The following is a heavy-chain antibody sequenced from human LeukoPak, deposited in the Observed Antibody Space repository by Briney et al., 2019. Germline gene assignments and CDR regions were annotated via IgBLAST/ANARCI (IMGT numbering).Heavy chain of an antibody. J-gene: IGHJ4*02. CDR2: IYYSGST. CDR1: GGSISSGDYY. D-gene: IGHD2-8*01. V-gene: IGHV4-31*03. Sequence: PSETLSLTCTVSGGSISSGDYYWSWIRPLPGKGLEWLGYIYYSGSTYYNPSLKSRVTISVDTSKNQFSLKLSSVTAADTAVYFCARVHGVVDSWGQGTLITVSS. CDR3: ARVHGVVDS.